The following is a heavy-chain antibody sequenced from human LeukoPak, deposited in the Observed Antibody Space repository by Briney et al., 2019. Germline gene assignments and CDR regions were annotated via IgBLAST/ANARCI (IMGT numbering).Heavy chain of an antibody. J-gene: IGHJ5*02. CDR1: GGSISSGSYY. V-gene: IGHV4-61*02. CDR3: ARGIWLWFGELLLYNWFDP. CDR2: IYTSGST. D-gene: IGHD3-10*01. Sequence: PSETLSLTCTVSGGSISSGSYYWSWIRQPAGKGLEWIGRIYTSGSTNYNPSLKSRVTISVDTSKNQFSLKLSSVTAADTAVYYCARGIWLWFGELLLYNWFDPWGQGTLVTVSS.